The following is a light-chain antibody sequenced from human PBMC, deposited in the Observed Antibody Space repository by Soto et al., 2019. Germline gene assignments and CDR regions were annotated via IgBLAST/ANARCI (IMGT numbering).Light chain of an antibody. CDR2: GAS. CDR1: QSVSGNQ. V-gene: IGKV3-20*01. CDR3: QHYGNSPYT. J-gene: IGKJ2*01. Sequence: EIVLTQSPGTLSLSPGERATLSCRASQSVSGNQLAWYHHIPGQAPRLLIYGASSRATGVPDRLSGSGSGTDFTLSISSLVPEDVAVSYCQHYGNSPYTFGQGTKLEIK.